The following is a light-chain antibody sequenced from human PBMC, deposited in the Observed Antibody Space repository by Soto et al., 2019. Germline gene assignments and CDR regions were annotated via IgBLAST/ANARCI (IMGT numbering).Light chain of an antibody. CDR1: QTISSNY. V-gene: IGKV3-20*01. J-gene: IGKJ1*01. Sequence: EIVLTQSPGTLSVSPGERATLSCRASQTISSNYLAWYQQKPGQAPSLLIYGTSSRATGIPDRFSGSGSGTDFTLTISTREPEDSAIYYCQQYVSWTFGQGTKVEIK. CDR2: GTS. CDR3: QQYVSWT.